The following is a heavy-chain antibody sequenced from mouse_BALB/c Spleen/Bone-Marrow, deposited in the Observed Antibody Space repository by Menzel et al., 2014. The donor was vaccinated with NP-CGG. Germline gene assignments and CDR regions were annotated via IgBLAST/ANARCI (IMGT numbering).Heavy chain of an antibody. CDR3: ARYHYGYDGFAY. CDR2: INPSTGYT. V-gene: IGHV1-7*01. CDR1: GYTFTSYW. J-gene: IGHJ3*01. Sequence: QVQLQQSGAELAKPGASVKMSCKASGYTFTSYWMHWVKQRPGQGLEWTGYINPSTGYTEYNQKFKDKATLTADKSSSTAYMQLSSLTSEDSAVYYCARYHYGYDGFAYWGQGTLVTASA. D-gene: IGHD2-2*01.